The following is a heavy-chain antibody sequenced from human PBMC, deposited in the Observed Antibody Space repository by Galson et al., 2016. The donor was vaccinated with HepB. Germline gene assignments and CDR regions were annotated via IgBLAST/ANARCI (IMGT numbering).Heavy chain of an antibody. CDR3: ARGRFGMFYSKFDP. J-gene: IGHJ2*01. D-gene: IGHD3-16*01. CDR1: GYTFTDSD. V-gene: IGHV1-8*01. CDR2: MDPNTGDA. Sequence: SVKVSCKASGYTFTDSDINWVRQATGQGLEWMGRMDPNTGDAGYAQKFKGRVTLTRNTSINTAYMELSALRSEDTAVYYCARGRFGMFYSKFDPWGRGTLVSVSS.